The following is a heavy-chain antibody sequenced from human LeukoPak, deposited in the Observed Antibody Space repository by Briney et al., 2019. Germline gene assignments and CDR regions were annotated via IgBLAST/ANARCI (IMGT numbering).Heavy chain of an antibody. Sequence: GGSLRLSCAASGFTFSSYAMSWVRQAPGKGLEWVSAISGSGGSTYYADSVKGRFTISRDNAKNSLYLQMNSLRAEDTAVYYCARSRGYSYGYSIWGQGTLVTVSS. J-gene: IGHJ4*02. D-gene: IGHD5-18*01. V-gene: IGHV3-23*01. CDR3: ARSRGYSYGYSI. CDR2: ISGSGGST. CDR1: GFTFSSYA.